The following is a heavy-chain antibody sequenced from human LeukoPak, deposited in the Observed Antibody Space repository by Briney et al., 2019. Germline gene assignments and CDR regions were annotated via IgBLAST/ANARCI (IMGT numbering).Heavy chain of an antibody. CDR2: MNPNSGNT. CDR3: ARVSSGWHGFNY. V-gene: IGHV1-8*01. Sequence: GASVKVSCKASGYTFTSYDINWVRQATGQGLEWMGWMNPNSGNTGYAQMFQGRVTMTRDTSIRTAYMELSRLRSDDTAVYYCARVSSGWHGFNYWGQGTLVTVSS. J-gene: IGHJ4*02. D-gene: IGHD6-19*01. CDR1: GYTFTSYD.